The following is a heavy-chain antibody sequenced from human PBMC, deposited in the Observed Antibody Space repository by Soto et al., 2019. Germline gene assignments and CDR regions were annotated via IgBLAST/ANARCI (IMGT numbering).Heavy chain of an antibody. CDR3: ARGYIAARPGWFDP. CDR2: ISYNGNT. Sequence: QVQLVQSGAEVKKPGASVKVSCKAFGYTFTNYGITWVRQAPGQGLEWMGWISYNGNTNYAQKLQGRVTMTTDTSTSTAYMELRSLRSDDTAVYYCARGYIAARPGWFDPWGQGTLVTVSS. V-gene: IGHV1-18*04. D-gene: IGHD6-6*01. CDR1: GYTFTNYG. J-gene: IGHJ5*02.